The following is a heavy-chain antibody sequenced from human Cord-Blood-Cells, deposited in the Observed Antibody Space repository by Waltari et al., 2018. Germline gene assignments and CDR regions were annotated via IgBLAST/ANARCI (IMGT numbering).Heavy chain of an antibody. D-gene: IGHD7-27*01. CDR2: INHSGST. V-gene: IGHV4-34*01. Sequence: QVQLQQWGAGLLKPSETLSLTCAVYGGSFSCYYWSWIRQPPGKGLEWIGEINHSGSTNYNPSLKSRVTISVDTSKNQFSLKLSSVTAADTAVYYCATYHTLTGDRGSAFDIWGQGTMVTVSS. CDR1: GGSFSCYY. J-gene: IGHJ3*02. CDR3: ATYHTLTGDRGSAFDI.